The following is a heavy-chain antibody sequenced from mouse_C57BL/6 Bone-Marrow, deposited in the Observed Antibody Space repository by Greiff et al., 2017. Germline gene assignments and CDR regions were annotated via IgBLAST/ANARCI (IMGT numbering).Heavy chain of an antibody. CDR1: GYTFTSYW. D-gene: IGHD2-12*01. J-gene: IGHJ4*01. CDR3: ARSGRRSAMDY. V-gene: IGHV1-59*01. CDR2: IDPSDSYT. Sequence: VQLQQPGAELVRPGTSVKLSCKASGYTFTSYWMHWVKQRPGQGLEWIGVIDPSDSYTNYNQKFKGKATLTVDTSSSTAHMQLSSLTSEDSAVYYCARSGRRSAMDYWGQGTSVTVSS.